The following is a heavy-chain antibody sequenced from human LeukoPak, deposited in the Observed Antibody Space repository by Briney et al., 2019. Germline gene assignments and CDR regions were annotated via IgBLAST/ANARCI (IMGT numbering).Heavy chain of an antibody. CDR1: EFTFSSYS. J-gene: IGHJ3*02. CDR2: ISSSSSYI. V-gene: IGHV3-21*01. D-gene: IGHD6-19*01. CDR3: ARGLVRYAFDI. Sequence: GGSLRLSCAASEFTFSSYSMNWVRQAPGKGLEWVSSISSSSSYIYYADSVKGRFTISRDNAKNSLYLQMNSLRAEDTAVYYCARGLVRYAFDIWGQGTMVTVSS.